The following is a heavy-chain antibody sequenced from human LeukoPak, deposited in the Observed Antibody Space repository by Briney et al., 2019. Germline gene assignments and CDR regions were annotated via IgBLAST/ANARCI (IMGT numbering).Heavy chain of an antibody. Sequence: SETLSLTCTVSGGSISSSSYYWGWIRQPPGKGLEWIGSIYYSGSTYYNPSLKSRVTISVDTSKNQFSLKLSSVTAADTAVYYCARVAGGGVYYYGSGSYLGGFDYWGQGTLVTVSS. CDR3: ARVAGGGVYYYGSGSYLGGFDY. CDR2: IYYSGST. D-gene: IGHD3-10*01. CDR1: GGSISSSSYY. V-gene: IGHV4-39*01. J-gene: IGHJ4*02.